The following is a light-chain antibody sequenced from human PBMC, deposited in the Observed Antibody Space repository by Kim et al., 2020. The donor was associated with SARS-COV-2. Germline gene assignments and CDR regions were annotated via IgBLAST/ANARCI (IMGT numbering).Light chain of an antibody. Sequence: GQSVTISCTGTSSDVGGYNYVSWHQQHPGKAPKLMIYEVSKRPSGVPDRFSGSKSGNTASLTVSGLQAEDEADYYCSSYAGSNNWVFGGGTQLTVL. CDR1: SSDVGGYNY. V-gene: IGLV2-8*01. CDR3: SSYAGSNNWV. CDR2: EVS. J-gene: IGLJ3*02.